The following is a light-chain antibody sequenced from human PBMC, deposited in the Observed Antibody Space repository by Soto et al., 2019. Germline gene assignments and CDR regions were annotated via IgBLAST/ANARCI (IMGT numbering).Light chain of an antibody. Sequence: QSALTQPPSASGSPGQSVTISCTGTSSDVGGYNSVSWYQQHPGKAPKVMIYGVSTRPSGVPDRFSGSKSGNTASLTVSGLQAEDEDDYYCSSHPGSNSRVVFGGGTKVTVL. J-gene: IGLJ2*01. CDR2: GVS. CDR1: SSDVGGYNS. CDR3: SSHPGSNSRVV. V-gene: IGLV2-8*01.